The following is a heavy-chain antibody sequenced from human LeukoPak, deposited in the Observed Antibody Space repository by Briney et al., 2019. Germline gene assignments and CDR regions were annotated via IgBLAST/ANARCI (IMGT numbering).Heavy chain of an antibody. CDR3: AKVHRWLQFGHRYFDY. D-gene: IGHD5-24*01. V-gene: IGHV3-30*18. CDR1: GFTFSSYG. Sequence: QPGGSLRLSCAASGFTFSSYGMHWARQAPGKGLEWVAVISYDGSNKYYADSVKGRFTISRDNSKNTLYLQMNSLRAEDTAVYYCAKVHRWLQFGHRYFDYWGQGTLVTVSS. CDR2: ISYDGSNK. J-gene: IGHJ4*02.